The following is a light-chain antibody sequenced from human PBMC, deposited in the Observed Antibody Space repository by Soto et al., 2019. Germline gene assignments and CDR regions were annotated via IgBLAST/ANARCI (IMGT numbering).Light chain of an antibody. V-gene: IGKV3-15*01. CDR1: QSVSSN. CDR2: GAS. CDR3: QQYNNWPIT. Sequence: EIVMTQSPATLSVSPGERATLSCRASQSVSSNLAWYQQKPGQAPTLVIYGASARATGIPARFSGGGSGTEFTLTISSLQSEDFAVYYCQQYNNWPITFGQGTRLEIK. J-gene: IGKJ5*01.